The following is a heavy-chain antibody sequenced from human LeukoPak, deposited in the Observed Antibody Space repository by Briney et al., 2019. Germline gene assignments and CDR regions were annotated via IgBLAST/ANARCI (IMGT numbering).Heavy chain of an antibody. J-gene: IGHJ4*02. V-gene: IGHV3-30*03. CDR1: GFTFSSYG. CDR2: ISYDGSNK. D-gene: IGHD3-22*01. CDR3: ARDYYDSSDLDY. Sequence: GGSLRLSCAASGFTFSSYGMHWVRQAPGKGLEWVAVISYDGSNKYYADSVKGRFTISRDNSKNTLYLQMSSLRAEDTAVYYCARDYYDSSDLDYWGQGTLVTVSS.